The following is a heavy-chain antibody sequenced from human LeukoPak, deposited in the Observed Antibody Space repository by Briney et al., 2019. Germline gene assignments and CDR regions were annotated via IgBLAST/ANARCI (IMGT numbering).Heavy chain of an antibody. Sequence: SETLSLTCAVSGGSISSGGYSWSWIRQPPGKGLEWIGYIYHSGSTYYNPSLKSRVTISVDRSKNQFSLKLSSVTAADTAVYYYARSTMVRGENYYYGMDVWGQGTTVTVSS. J-gene: IGHJ6*02. CDR2: IYHSGST. V-gene: IGHV4-30-2*01. CDR3: ARSTMVRGENYYYGMDV. CDR1: GGSISSGGYS. D-gene: IGHD3-10*01.